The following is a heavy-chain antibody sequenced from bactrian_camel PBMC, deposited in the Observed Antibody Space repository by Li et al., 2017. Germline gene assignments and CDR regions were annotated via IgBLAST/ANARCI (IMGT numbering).Heavy chain of an antibody. CDR1: GYTFNS. V-gene: IGHV3S1*01. D-gene: IGHD2*01. CDR2: IYTASSKT. Sequence: QLVESGGGSVQAGGSLRLSCAASGYTFNSMAWLRQPPGKEREGVAVIYTASSKTYYSDAVKGRFTVSLDSAKATVFLQMNSLKSEDTALYYCGAGGSRDAPRWRGQGTQVTVS. CDR3: GAGGSRDAPRW. J-gene: IGHJ4*01.